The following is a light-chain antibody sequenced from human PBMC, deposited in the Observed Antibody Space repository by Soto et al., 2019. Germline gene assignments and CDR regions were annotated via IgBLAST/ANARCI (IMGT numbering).Light chain of an antibody. CDR2: GAS. Sequence: EIVMTQSPSTLSVSPGERATLSCRASQSVDSHLAWYQQKPGQAPRLLIYGASTRATGVPARFSGSGSGTEFTLTISSLQSEDFAVYHCQQYNDWQWTFGQGTKVDIK. CDR1: QSVDSH. J-gene: IGKJ1*01. V-gene: IGKV3-15*01. CDR3: QQYNDWQWT.